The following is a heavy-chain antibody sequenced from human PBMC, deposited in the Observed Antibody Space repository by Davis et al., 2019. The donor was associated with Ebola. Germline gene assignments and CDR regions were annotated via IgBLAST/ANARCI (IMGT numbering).Heavy chain of an antibody. CDR3: ARGIMKYYFEY. J-gene: IGHJ4*02. CDR2: IYTSGST. Sequence: SQTLSLTCAVYGGSFSGYYWSWIRQPPGKGLEWIGRIYTSGSTNYNPSLKSRVTISVDTSKNQFSLKLSSVTAADTAVYYCARGIMKYYFEYWGQGSLVTVSP. D-gene: IGHD3-16*01. CDR1: GGSFSGYY. V-gene: IGHV4-59*10.